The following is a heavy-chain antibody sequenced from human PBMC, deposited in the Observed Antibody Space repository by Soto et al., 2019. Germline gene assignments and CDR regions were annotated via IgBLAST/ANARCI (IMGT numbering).Heavy chain of an antibody. D-gene: IGHD6-13*01. V-gene: IGHV1-18*01. CDR3: ARDLYSRCWNRDYGMEV. CDR1: GYTFTSYG. J-gene: IGHJ6*02. Sequence: ASVKLSCKASGYTFTSYGISWVRQAPGQGLEWMGWISAYNGNTNYAQKLQGRVTMTTDTSTSTAYMELRSLRSDDTAVYYCARDLYSRCWNRDYGMEVWGQGSTVTVSS. CDR2: ISAYNGNT.